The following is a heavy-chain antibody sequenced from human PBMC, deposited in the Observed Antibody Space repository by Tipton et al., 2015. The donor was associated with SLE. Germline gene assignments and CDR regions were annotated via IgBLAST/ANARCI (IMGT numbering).Heavy chain of an antibody. CDR2: IYYSGST. V-gene: IGHV4-61*01. Sequence: TLSLTCTVSGGSISSSSYYWSWIRQPPGKGLEWIGYIYYSGSTNCNPSLKSRVTISVDTSKNQFSLKLSSVTAADTAVYYCARYGTYDGSRYFQHWGQGTLVTVSS. CDR1: GGSISSSSYY. J-gene: IGHJ1*01. D-gene: IGHD1-26*01. CDR3: ARYGTYDGSRYFQH.